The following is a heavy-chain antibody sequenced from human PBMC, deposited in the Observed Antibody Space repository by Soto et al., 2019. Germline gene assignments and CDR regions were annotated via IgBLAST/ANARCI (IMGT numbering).Heavy chain of an antibody. J-gene: IGHJ2*01. V-gene: IGHV4-30-4*01. CDR3: ARESMPLTNDWYFDL. Sequence: QVQLQESGPGLVKPSETLSLTCTVSGGSISGGVHSWSWIRQPPGKGLAWIGHIFDSGSTYSNPSLKSRLTISVDTSKNQCSRRLSSVTAADTAVYYCARESMPLTNDWYFDLWGRGTLVTVSA. D-gene: IGHD2-8*01. CDR1: GGSISGGVHS. CDR2: IFDSGST.